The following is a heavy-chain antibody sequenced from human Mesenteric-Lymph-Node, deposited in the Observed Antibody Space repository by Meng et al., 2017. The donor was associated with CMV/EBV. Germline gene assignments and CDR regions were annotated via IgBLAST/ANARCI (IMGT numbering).Heavy chain of an antibody. Sequence: SETLSLTCIVSGYSISSGYYWGWIRQSPGKGLEWIGSMYHTGSTYYNPSLKSRVTISVDTSKNQFSLKLSSVTAADTAVYYCARGEDVVVPAAIRYYYYYGMDVWGQGTTVTVSS. J-gene: IGHJ6*02. CDR2: MYHTGST. V-gene: IGHV4-38-2*02. CDR1: GYSISSGYY. CDR3: ARGEDVVVPAAIRYYYYYGMDV. D-gene: IGHD2-2*01.